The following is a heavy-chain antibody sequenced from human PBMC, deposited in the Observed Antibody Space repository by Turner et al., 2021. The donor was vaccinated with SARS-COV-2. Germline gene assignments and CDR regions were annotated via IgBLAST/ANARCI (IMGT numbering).Heavy chain of an antibody. Sequence: EVPLVESGGGLVKPGGYLRLSCADSGFTISSYSMNWVRQAPGKGLEWVSSISSSSSYIYYADSMKGRFTISRDNAKNALYLQMNSLRAEDTAVYYCARGTYYYDSSTYSGTNWFDPWGQGTLVTVSS. CDR2: ISSSSSYI. CDR1: GFTISSYS. CDR3: ARGTYYYDSSTYSGTNWFDP. D-gene: IGHD3-22*01. V-gene: IGHV3-21*01. J-gene: IGHJ5*02.